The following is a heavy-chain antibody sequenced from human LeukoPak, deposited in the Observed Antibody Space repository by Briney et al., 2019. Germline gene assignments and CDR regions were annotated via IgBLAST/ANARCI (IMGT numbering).Heavy chain of an antibody. CDR1: GFTFSSYA. CDR2: ISGSGGST. Sequence: GVSLRLSCAASGFTFSSYAMSWVRQAPGKGLEWVSAISGSGGSTYYADSVKGRLTISRDNSKNTLYLQMNSLRAEDTAVYYCAKDIDRGVIIRDYFDYWGQGTLVTVSS. CDR3: AKDIDRGVIIRDYFDY. J-gene: IGHJ4*02. D-gene: IGHD3-10*01. V-gene: IGHV3-23*01.